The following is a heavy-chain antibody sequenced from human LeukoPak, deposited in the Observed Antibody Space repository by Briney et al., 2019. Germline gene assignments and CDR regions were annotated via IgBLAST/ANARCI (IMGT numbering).Heavy chain of an antibody. CDR1: GFTFSSYA. V-gene: IGHV3-23*01. CDR2: ISGSGGST. D-gene: IGHD1-26*01. CDR3: AKDWSKSYDYFDY. Sequence: PGGSLRLSCAASGFTFSSYAMSWVRQAPGKGLEWVSAISGSGGSTYYADSVKGRFTISRDNSKNTLYLQMSSLRAEDTAVYYCAKDWSKSYDYFDYWGQGTLVTVSS. J-gene: IGHJ4*02.